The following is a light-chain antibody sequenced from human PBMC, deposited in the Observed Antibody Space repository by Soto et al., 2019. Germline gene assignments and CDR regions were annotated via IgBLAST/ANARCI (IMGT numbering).Light chain of an antibody. Sequence: EIVLTQSPATLSLSPGERATLSCRVSQSVSRYLAWYRQNPGQAPRLLIYDASNRATGIPARFSGSGSGTDFTLTISSLQPEDFAVYFCQQRSNWPLITFGQGTRLEIK. V-gene: IGKV3-11*01. J-gene: IGKJ5*01. CDR3: QQRSNWPLIT. CDR2: DAS. CDR1: QSVSRY.